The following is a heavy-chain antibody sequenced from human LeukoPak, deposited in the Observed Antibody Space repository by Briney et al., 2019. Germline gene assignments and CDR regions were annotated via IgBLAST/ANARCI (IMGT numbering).Heavy chain of an antibody. CDR1: GGSISSYY. D-gene: IGHD6-19*01. J-gene: IGHJ6*03. Sequence: SETLSLTCTVSGGSISSYYWSWIRQPAGKGLEWIGRIYSSGSTNYNPSLKSRVTILLDTSKKQFSLKLRSVTAADTAVYYCARAVEDFYYYMDVWGKGTTVTVSS. CDR2: IYSSGST. V-gene: IGHV4-4*07. CDR3: ARAVEDFYYYMDV.